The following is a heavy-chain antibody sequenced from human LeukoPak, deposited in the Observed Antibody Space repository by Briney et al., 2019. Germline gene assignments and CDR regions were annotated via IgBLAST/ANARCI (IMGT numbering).Heavy chain of an antibody. CDR2: INPNSGGT. CDR1: GYTFTGYY. CDR3: ARDADDYGDYVNAFDI. Sequence: ASVKVSCKASGYTFTGYYMHWVRQAPGQGLEWMGWINPNSGGTNYAQKFQGWVTMTRDTSISTAYMELSRLGSDDTAVYYCARDADDYGDYVNAFDIWGQGTMVTVSS. D-gene: IGHD4-17*01. V-gene: IGHV1-2*04. J-gene: IGHJ3*02.